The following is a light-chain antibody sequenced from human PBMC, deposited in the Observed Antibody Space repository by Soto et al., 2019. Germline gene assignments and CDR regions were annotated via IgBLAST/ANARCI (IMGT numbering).Light chain of an antibody. CDR2: GAS. V-gene: IGKV3-15*01. CDR1: QSVSSN. CDR3: QQANSFPPT. J-gene: IGKJ3*01. Sequence: EIVMTQSPATLSVSPGERATLSCRASQSVSSNLAWYQHKPGQAPRLLIYGASTRATGIPARFSGSGSGTEFTLTISSLQSEDFATYYCQQANSFPPTFGPGTKVDIK.